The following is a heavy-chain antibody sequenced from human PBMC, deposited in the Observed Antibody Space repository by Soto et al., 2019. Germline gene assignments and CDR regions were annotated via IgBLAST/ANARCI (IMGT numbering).Heavy chain of an antibody. CDR1: GYTFTTYG. V-gene: IGHV1-18*01. CDR3: TREGSAPYYYYGMDA. Sequence: QVQLEQSAPEVKKPGASVKVSCKASGYTFTTYGISWVRQAPGEGLEWLGWINTHNGNTNYAQNLQGRDSMTADTSANTAYMELRSLRSDDTAIYYCTREGSAPYYYYGMDAWCQRTTVTVSS. J-gene: IGHJ6*02. D-gene: IGHD3-10*01. CDR2: INTHNGNT.